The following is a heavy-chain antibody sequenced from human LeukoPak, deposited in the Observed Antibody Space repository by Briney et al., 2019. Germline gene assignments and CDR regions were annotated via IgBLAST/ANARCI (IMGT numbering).Heavy chain of an antibody. CDR1: GFTFSSYA. Sequence: GGSLRLSCAASGFTFSSYAMTWVRQAPGKGLEWVSSIIGSGSNTYYADSVKGRFTISRDNSKNTLYLQMNSLRAEDTAVYYCAKGVLRTGGDYWGQGTLVTVSS. J-gene: IGHJ4*02. V-gene: IGHV3-23*01. D-gene: IGHD3-16*01. CDR3: AKGVLRTGGDY. CDR2: IIGSGSNT.